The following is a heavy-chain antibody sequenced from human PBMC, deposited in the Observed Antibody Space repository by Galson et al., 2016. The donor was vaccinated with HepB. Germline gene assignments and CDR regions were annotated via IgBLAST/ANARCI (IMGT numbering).Heavy chain of an antibody. D-gene: IGHD4-23*01. CDR3: AREIYGGNSRPFDY. Sequence: TLSLTCTVSGDSMSSYYWSWIRQPPGKGLEWIGFIYYSGSTNYNPFLKSRVTLSVDTSKNQISLKLGSVTTADTAVYYCAREIYGGNSRPFDYWGQGTLVTVSS. CDR1: GDSMSSYY. V-gene: IGHV4-59*01. J-gene: IGHJ4*02. CDR2: IYYSGST.